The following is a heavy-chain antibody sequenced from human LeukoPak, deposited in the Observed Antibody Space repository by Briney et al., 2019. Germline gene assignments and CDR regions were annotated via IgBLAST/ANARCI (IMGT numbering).Heavy chain of an antibody. Sequence: PGGSLRLSCAASGFTFSSYSMNWVRQAPGKGLEWDSYISSSSSTKYYADSVKGRFTISRDNAKNSLYLQMNSLRAEDTAVYYCARERGYDFWSGYYSRAPNAFDIWGQGTMVTVSS. J-gene: IGHJ3*02. V-gene: IGHV3-48*01. CDR3: ARERGYDFWSGYYSRAPNAFDI. CDR1: GFTFSSYS. D-gene: IGHD3-3*01. CDR2: ISSSSSTK.